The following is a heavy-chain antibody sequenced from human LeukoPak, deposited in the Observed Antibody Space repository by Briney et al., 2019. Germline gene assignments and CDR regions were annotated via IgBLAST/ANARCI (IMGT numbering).Heavy chain of an antibody. CDR1: GFTFDDYA. Sequence: GRSLRLSCAASGFTFDDYAMHWVRQAPGKGLEWVSGISWNSGSIGYADSVKGRFTISRDNAKNSLYLQMDSLRAEDTALYYCAKDMADVWGQGTTVTVSS. J-gene: IGHJ6*02. V-gene: IGHV3-9*01. CDR3: AKDMADV. CDR2: ISWNSGSI.